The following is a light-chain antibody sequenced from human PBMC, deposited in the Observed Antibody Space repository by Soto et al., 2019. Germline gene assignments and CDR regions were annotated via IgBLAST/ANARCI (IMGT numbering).Light chain of an antibody. J-gene: IGKJ3*01. Sequence: EIVMTQSQATLSVSPGEIATLACRASQTVSVNFAWYQQKPGQAPRLLIYGASTRATGVPARFRGGGSGTECTITISSLQSKASAVYSCQQYNCCPTFSSRTGTRVYIK. CDR2: GAS. V-gene: IGKV3-15*01. CDR3: QQYNCCPTFS. CDR1: QTVSVN.